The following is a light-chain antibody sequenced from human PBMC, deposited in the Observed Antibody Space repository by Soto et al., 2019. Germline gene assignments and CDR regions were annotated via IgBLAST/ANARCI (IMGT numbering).Light chain of an antibody. CDR2: AVT. J-gene: IGLJ1*01. CDR3: CSYAGSYTHYV. Sequence: QSVLTQPRSVSGSPGQSVTISCTGTSSDVGGYNYVSWYQQYPGKAPKVMIYAVTKRPSGVPDRISGPKSGNTASLTISGLQAEDEADYYCCSYAGSYTHYVFGTGTKLTVL. CDR1: SSDVGGYNY. V-gene: IGLV2-11*01.